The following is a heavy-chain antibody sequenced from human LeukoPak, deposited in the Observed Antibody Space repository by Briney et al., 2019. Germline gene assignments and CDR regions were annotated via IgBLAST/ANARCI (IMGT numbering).Heavy chain of an antibody. CDR3: AHKRGGWSRNDFDY. Sequence: KESGPTLVKPTQTLTLTCTFSGFSLSTSGVGVGWIRQPPGKALEWLALIYWNDDKRYSPSLKSRLTITKDTSKNQVVLTMTNMDPVDTATYYCAHKRGGWSRNDFDYWGQGTLVTVSS. CDR2: IYWNDDK. V-gene: IGHV2-5*01. CDR1: GFSLSTSGVG. J-gene: IGHJ4*02. D-gene: IGHD6-19*01.